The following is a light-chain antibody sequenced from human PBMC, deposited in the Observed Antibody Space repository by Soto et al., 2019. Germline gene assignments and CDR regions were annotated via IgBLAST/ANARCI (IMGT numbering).Light chain of an antibody. V-gene: IGKV1-39*01. CDR1: QTISTY. CDR2: AAS. Sequence: DIQMTQSPSSLSASVGDRVTITCRASQTISTYLNWYQQNPGKAPKLLIYAASTLQSGVPSRFSGSGSGTDFTLTISSLQPEDFATDYCQQRHGIPYTCGQGTKLEIK. CDR3: QQRHGIPYT. J-gene: IGKJ2*01.